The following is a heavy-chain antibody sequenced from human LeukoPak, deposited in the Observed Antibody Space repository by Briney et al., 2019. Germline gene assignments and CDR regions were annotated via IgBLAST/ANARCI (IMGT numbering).Heavy chain of an antibody. V-gene: IGHV3-15*01. CDR1: GFTFSNAW. D-gene: IGHD4-23*01. CDR3: TTEPPVVTPSPRPPAPGPSDY. Sequence: PGGSLRLSCAASGFTFSNAWMNWVRQVPGKGLEWIGRIKSKTDNGTADYAAPVKGRFTISRDDSKNTLYLQMNSLKTEDTAVYYCTTEPPVVTPSPRPPAPGPSDYWGQGTLVTVSS. J-gene: IGHJ4*02. CDR2: IKSKTDNGTA.